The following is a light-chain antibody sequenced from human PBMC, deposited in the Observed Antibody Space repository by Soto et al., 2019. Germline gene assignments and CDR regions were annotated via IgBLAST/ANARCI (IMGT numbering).Light chain of an antibody. CDR2: DAS. CDR1: QSVGSS. Sequence: EIVMTQSPVTLSMAPGERPTPSCRAGQSVGSSLAWYQQKPGQPPRLLIYDASNRATGIPARFSGSGSGTDFTLTINSLEPKDLAAYYCQQYDKWPRTFGQGTKVDNK. V-gene: IGKV3D-15*01. CDR3: QQYDKWPRT. J-gene: IGKJ1*01.